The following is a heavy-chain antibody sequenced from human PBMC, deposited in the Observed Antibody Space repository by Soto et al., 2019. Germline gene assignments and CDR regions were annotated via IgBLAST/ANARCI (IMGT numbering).Heavy chain of an antibody. Sequence: EVQLLESGGGLVQPGGSLRLSCAASGFTFSSYAMNLVRQAPGKGLEWVSIISGSGDSTYYADSVKGRFTISRDNTKNTLYLQMNSLRAEDTAVYYCANKFFSGSGSYRGWFDPWGQGTLVTVSS. CDR2: ISGSGDST. J-gene: IGHJ5*02. D-gene: IGHD3-10*01. CDR1: GFTFSSYA. CDR3: ANKFFSGSGSYRGWFDP. V-gene: IGHV3-23*01.